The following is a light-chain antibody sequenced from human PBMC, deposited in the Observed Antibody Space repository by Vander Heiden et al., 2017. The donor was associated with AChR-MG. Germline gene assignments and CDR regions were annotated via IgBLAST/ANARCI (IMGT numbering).Light chain of an antibody. CDR2: EVS. J-gene: IGKJ1*01. CDR1: QSLLSSDGKTY. V-gene: IGKV2D-29*02. Sequence: DIVMTQTPLSLSVTPGQPASISCKSSQSLLSSDGKTYLYWYLQKAGQSPQVLIYEVSKRLSGVSDRFSGSGSGTDFTLRISRVEAEDVGVYYCMQSIDVPWTFGQGTKVEI. CDR3: MQSIDVPWT.